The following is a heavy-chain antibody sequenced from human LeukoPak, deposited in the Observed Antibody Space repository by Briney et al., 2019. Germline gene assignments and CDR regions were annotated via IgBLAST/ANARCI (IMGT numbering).Heavy chain of an antibody. V-gene: IGHV4-39*02. CDR3: ATDVNPNYFDY. CDR1: GGSISSSSYY. J-gene: IGHJ4*02. Sequence: SETLSLTCTVSGGSISSSSYYWGWIRQPSGKGLEWIGSIYYSGSTYYNPSLKSRVTISVDTSKNQFSLKLSSVTAADTAVYYCATDVNPNYFDYWGQGTLVTVSS. CDR2: IYYSGST. D-gene: IGHD1-14*01.